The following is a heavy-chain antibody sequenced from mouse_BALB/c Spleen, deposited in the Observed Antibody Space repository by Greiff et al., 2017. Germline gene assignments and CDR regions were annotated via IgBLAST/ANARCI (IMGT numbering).Heavy chain of an antibody. CDR2: IYPGDGST. V-gene: IGHV1S56*01. CDR3: ARSRGLGSVFDY. Sequence: VQLQQSGPELVKPGASVKISCKASGYTFTSYDINWVKQRPGQGLEWIGWIYPGDGSTKYNEKFKGKATLTADKSSSTAYMQLSSLTSENSAVYFCARSRGLGSVFDYWGQGTTLTVSS. J-gene: IGHJ2*01. CDR1: GYTFTSYD. D-gene: IGHD3-3*01.